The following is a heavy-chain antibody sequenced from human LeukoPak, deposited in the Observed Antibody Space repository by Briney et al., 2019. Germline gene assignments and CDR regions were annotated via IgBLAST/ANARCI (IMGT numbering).Heavy chain of an antibody. CDR1: GFTVSNSF. J-gene: IGHJ4*02. CDR3: TKTGGPWD. V-gene: IGHV3-53*01. CDR2: IYSDGTS. Sequence: GGSLRLSCAASGFTVSNSFMSWIRQAPGEGLEWVSVIYSDGTSYYADSVKARFSTSRDNSKNSLYLQMNSLRVEDTAMYYCTKTGGPWDWGQGTLVTVSS. D-gene: IGHD7-27*01.